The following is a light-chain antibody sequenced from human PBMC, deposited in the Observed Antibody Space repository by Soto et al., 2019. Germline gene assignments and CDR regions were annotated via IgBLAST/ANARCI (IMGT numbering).Light chain of an antibody. J-gene: IGKJ1*01. V-gene: IGKV3-15*01. CDR2: AAS. CDR1: QSINSN. Sequence: EVVLTQSPATLSVSPGERATLSCRASQSINSNLAWFQQKHGHAPRLLIYAASNRATGIPARFSGSGSGTEITLTINSLQCDDFAVYYCQKFNAWPLTSTFGQGNNVEIK. CDR3: QKFNAWPLTST.